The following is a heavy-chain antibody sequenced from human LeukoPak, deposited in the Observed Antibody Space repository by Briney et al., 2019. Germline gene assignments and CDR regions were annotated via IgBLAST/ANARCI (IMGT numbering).Heavy chain of an antibody. J-gene: IGHJ5*02. CDR1: GYSFTSYW. CDR2: TYPGDSDT. D-gene: IGHD3-3*01. V-gene: IGHV5-51*01. Sequence: GESLKISCKGSGYSFTSYWNAWVLQMPGKGLEWMGITYPGDSDTRYSPSFQGQVTISADKSISTAYLQWSSLEDSDTAMYYCARLSGGSPSPSNSSGGWFDPWGQGTLVTVSS. CDR3: ARLSGGSPSPSNSSGGWFDP.